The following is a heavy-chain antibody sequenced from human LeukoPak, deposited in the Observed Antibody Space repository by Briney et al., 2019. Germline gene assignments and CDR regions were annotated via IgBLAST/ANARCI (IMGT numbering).Heavy chain of an antibody. CDR1: GGSISSSAYH. J-gene: IGHJ4*02. V-gene: IGHV4-39*01. CDR2: IYYSGST. CDR3: ARRGSGWYYFDY. Sequence: PSETLSLTCTVSGGSISSSAYHWGWIRQPPGKGLEWIGSIYYSGSTYYNPSLKSRVTISVDTSKNQFSLKLSSVTAADAAVYYCARRGSGWYYFDYWGQGTLVTVSS. D-gene: IGHD6-19*01.